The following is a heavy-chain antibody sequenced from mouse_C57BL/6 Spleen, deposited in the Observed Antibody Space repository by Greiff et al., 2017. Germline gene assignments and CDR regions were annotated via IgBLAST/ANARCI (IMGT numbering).Heavy chain of an antibody. V-gene: IGHV14-3*01. CDR1: GFNIKNTY. CDR3: ARRYGSSYVGYFDY. J-gene: IGHJ2*01. CDR2: IDPANGNT. D-gene: IGHD1-1*01. Sequence: EVMLVESVAELVRPGASVKLSCTASGFNIKNTYMHWVKQRPEQGLEWIGRIDPANGNTKYAPKFQGKATITADTSSNTAYLQLSSLTSEDTAIYYCARRYGSSYVGYFDYWGQGTTLTVSS.